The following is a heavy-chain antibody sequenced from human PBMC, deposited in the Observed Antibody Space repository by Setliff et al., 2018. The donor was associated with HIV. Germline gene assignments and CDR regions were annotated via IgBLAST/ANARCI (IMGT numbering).Heavy chain of an antibody. CDR2: IIPILGIA. V-gene: IGHV1-69*10. CDR3: ARVRVGATPLDY. CDR1: GGTFSSYA. J-gene: IGHJ4*02. Sequence: GASVKVSCKASGGTFSSYAISWVRQAPGQGLEWMGGIIPILGIANYAQKFQGRVTITADKSTSTAYMELSSLRSEDTAVYYCARVRVGATPLDYWGQGTLVTVSS. D-gene: IGHD1-26*01.